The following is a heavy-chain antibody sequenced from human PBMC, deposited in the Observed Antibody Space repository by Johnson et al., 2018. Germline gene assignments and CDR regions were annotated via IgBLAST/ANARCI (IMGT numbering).Heavy chain of an antibody. CDR1: GFTVSSNY. D-gene: IGHD6-6*01. Sequence: VQLVQSGGGLVQPGGSLRLSCAASGFTVSSNYMSWVRQAPGKGLEWVSVIYSGGSTYYADSVKGRFTISRANSKNTLYLQVNSLRAGDTAVYYCARVDSSSYYYYDYKDVWGKGTTVTVSS. CDR2: IYSGGST. V-gene: IGHV3-66*02. CDR3: ARVDSSSYYYYDYKDV. J-gene: IGHJ6*03.